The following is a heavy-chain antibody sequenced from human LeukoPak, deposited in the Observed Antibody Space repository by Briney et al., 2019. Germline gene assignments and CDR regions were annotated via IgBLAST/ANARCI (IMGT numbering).Heavy chain of an antibody. J-gene: IGHJ4*02. CDR2: IIPIFGTA. V-gene: IGHV1-69*05. Sequence: ASVKVSCKASGGTFTRYTISWVRHAPGQGREWMGGIIPIFGTANYAQKFQGRVTITTDESTSTAYMELSSLRSEDTAVYYCTASTMVVTSSFDYWGQGTLVTVSS. CDR3: TASTMVVTSSFDY. CDR1: GGTFTRYT. D-gene: IGHD4-23*01.